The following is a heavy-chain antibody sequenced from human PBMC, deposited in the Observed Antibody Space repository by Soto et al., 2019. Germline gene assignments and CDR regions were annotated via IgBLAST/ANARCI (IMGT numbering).Heavy chain of an antibody. Sequence: QVQVVQSGAEVKKPGASVKVSCKTSGYTFINYHVHWVRQAPGQGLEWMRAINPNGGSTTYAQHLQGRITMTSDASTSTVYMDLSSLRSDDTAVYYCALPKNTLGWYNFWGQGSLVTVS. CDR3: ALPKNTLGWYNF. J-gene: IGHJ4*02. CDR1: GYTFINYH. CDR2: INPNGGST. D-gene: IGHD6-19*01. V-gene: IGHV1-46*01.